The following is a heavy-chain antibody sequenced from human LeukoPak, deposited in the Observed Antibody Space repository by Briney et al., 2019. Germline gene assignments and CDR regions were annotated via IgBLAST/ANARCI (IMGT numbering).Heavy chain of an antibody. CDR1: GFTFSSYG. CDR3: ARDLLEVGILYGMDV. Sequence: PGGSLRLSCAASGFTFSSYGMHWVRQAPDKGLEWVAVIWYDGSNKYYADSVKGRFTISRDNSKNTLYLQMNSLRAEDTAVYYCARDLLEVGILYGMDVWGQGTTVTVSS. CDR2: IWYDGSNK. V-gene: IGHV3-33*01. J-gene: IGHJ6*02. D-gene: IGHD3-3*01.